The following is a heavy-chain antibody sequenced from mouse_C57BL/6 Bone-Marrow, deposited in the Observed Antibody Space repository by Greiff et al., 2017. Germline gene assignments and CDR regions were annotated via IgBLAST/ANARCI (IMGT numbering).Heavy chain of an antibody. CDR1: GYTFTSYW. CDR2: IDPSDSYT. Sequence: QVQLQQPGAELVRPGTSVKLSCKASGYTFTSYWLHWVKQRPGQGLEWIGVIDPSDSYTNYNQKFKGKATLTVDTSSSTAYMQLSSLPSEDSAVYDCARDYYGSSYVYWYFDVWGTGTTVTVSS. V-gene: IGHV1-59*01. CDR3: ARDYYGSSYVYWYFDV. J-gene: IGHJ1*03. D-gene: IGHD1-1*01.